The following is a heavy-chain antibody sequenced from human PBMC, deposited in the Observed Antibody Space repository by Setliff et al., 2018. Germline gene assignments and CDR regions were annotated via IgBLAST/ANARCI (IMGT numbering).Heavy chain of an antibody. V-gene: IGHV3-7*03. CDR3: ARDPTRKFDS. J-gene: IGHJ4*02. Sequence: GGSLRLSCAASEFTVSNYWMSWVRQAPGKGLEWVANINQDGSEKYYVDSVKGRFTISRDNAKNSLYLQVNSLRVEDTALYYCARDPTRKFDSWGQGTLVTVSS. CDR1: EFTVSNYW. CDR2: INQDGSEK.